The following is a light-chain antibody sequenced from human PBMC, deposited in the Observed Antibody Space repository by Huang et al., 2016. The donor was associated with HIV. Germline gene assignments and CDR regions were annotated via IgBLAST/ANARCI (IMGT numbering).Light chain of an antibody. CDR1: QSVGTN. CDR3: QRYT. V-gene: IGKV3-11*01. J-gene: IGKJ2*01. CDR2: DAS. Sequence: EVVLTQSPATLSLSPGGRATLSCRASQSVGTNLAWYQQKPGQAPRLLIFDASRRATGITARLSGRGSGTDFTLTISSLEPEDFAVYYCQRYTFGQGTKLEIK.